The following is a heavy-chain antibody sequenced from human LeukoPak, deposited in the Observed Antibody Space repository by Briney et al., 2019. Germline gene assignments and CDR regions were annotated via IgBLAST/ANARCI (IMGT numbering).Heavy chain of an antibody. CDR2: IWYDGSNK. J-gene: IGHJ4*02. CDR3: ARDRMGATLDY. CDR1: GSTVSSNF. D-gene: IGHD1-26*01. Sequence: GGSLRLSCAASGSTVSSNFMSWVRQAPGKGLEWVAVIWYDGSNKYYADSVKGRFTISRDNSKNTLYLQMNSLRAEDTAVYYCARDRMGATLDYWGQGTLVTVSS. V-gene: IGHV3-33*08.